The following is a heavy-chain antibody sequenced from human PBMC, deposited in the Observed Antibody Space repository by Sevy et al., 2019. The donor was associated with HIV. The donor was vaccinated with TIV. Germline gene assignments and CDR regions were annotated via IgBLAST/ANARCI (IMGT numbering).Heavy chain of an antibody. CDR3: ARDGGCSSTSCLLYFDS. V-gene: IGHV3-21*06. Sequence: GGSLRLSCAASGFTFSDYYMHWVRQAPGKGLEWVSSISGRSSYIHYADSVRGRFTISRDNAKNSLYLQMNSLRVDDTAVYFCARDGGCSSTSCLLYFDSWGQGALVTVSS. CDR2: ISGRSSYI. D-gene: IGHD2-2*01. J-gene: IGHJ4*02. CDR1: GFTFSDYY.